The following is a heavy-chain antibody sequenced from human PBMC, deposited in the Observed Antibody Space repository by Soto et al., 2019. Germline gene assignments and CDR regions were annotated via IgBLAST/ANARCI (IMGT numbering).Heavy chain of an antibody. Sequence: SVKVSCKASGGTFSSDAISWVRQAPGQGLEWMGGIIPIFGTANYAQKFQGRVTITADKSTSTAYMELSSLRSEDTAVYYCARDRVNCSSTSCYAGDGMDVWGQGTTVTVSS. D-gene: IGHD2-2*01. J-gene: IGHJ6*02. V-gene: IGHV1-69*06. CDR2: IIPIFGTA. CDR1: GGTFSSDA. CDR3: ARDRVNCSSTSCYAGDGMDV.